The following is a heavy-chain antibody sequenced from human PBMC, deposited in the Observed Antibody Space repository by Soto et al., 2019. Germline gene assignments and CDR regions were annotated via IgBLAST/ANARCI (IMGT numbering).Heavy chain of an antibody. V-gene: IGHV3-74*01. CDR3: VRTSLVVAAATREDY. D-gene: IGHD2-15*01. J-gene: IGHJ4*02. CDR2: INSDGSST. CDR1: GFTFSSYW. Sequence: GGSLRLSCAAPGFTFSSYWMHWVRQAPGKGLVWVSRINSDGSSTSYADSVKGRFTISRDNAKNTLYLQMNSLRAEDTAVYYCVRTSLVVAAATREDYWGQGTLVTSPQ.